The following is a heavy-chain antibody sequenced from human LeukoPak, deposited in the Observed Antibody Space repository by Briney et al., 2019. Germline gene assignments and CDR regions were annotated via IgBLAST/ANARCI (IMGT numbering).Heavy chain of an antibody. Sequence: GGSLRLSCAASGFIVSSHYMSWVRQAPGKGLEWVALIYSDDSTYYADSVKGRFTISRDNSKNTLYLQMNSLTAEDTAVYYCARDFGSITGTTGWGFDYWGQGTLVTVSS. CDR3: ARDFGSITGTTGWGFDY. CDR2: IYSDDST. CDR1: GFIVSSHY. J-gene: IGHJ4*02. V-gene: IGHV3-66*01. D-gene: IGHD1-20*01.